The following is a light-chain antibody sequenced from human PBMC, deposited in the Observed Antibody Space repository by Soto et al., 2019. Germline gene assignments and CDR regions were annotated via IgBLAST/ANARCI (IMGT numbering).Light chain of an antibody. CDR2: DAS. CDR1: QSISSW. J-gene: IGKJ2*01. Sequence: DIQMTQSPSTLSASVGDRVTITCRASQSISSWLAWYQQKPGKAPKLLIYDASSLESGVPSRFSGSGSVTEFTLHISSLQPDDFATYYCQQYNSYPYTFGHGAKLEIK. CDR3: QQYNSYPYT. V-gene: IGKV1-5*01.